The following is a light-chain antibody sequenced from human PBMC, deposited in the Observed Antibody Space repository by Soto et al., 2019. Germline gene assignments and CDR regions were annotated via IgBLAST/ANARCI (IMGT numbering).Light chain of an antibody. Sequence: EIVLTQSPGTLSLSPWERATLSCRASQSVSNNYLAWYQQKPGQAPRLLVYGVSSRATDVPDRFSGSGSGTDFTLTISRLEPEDFAVYYCQQYTDSRTFGQGTKVDIK. CDR1: QSVSNNY. V-gene: IGKV3-20*01. CDR2: GVS. J-gene: IGKJ1*01. CDR3: QQYTDSRT.